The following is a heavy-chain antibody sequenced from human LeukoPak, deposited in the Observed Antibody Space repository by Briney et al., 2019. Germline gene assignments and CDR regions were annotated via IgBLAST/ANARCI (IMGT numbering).Heavy chain of an antibody. CDR2: IHSNGNT. J-gene: IGHJ5*02. Sequence: SETLSLTCTVSGASIIPYYWSWIRQPPGKGLDWIAYIHSNGNTGYNPSLKSPLTISVATSKNQFSLKLSSVTAADTAVYYCARLESDLITGTRGAFDPWGQGTLVTVSS. CDR1: GASIIPYY. D-gene: IGHD1-20*01. V-gene: IGHV4-59*12. CDR3: ARLESDLITGTRGAFDP.